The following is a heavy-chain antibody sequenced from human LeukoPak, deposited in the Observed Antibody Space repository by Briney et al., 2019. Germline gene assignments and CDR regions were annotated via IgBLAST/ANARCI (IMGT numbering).Heavy chain of an antibody. CDR2: ISGSGSSP. V-gene: IGHV3-23*01. CDR3: AKARRGYTSSWIDY. Sequence: ISGSGSSPFYAASVKGRITISRDNSKNTLYLQMNSLRAEDTAVYYCAKARRGYTSSWIDYWGQGTLVTVSS. J-gene: IGHJ4*02. D-gene: IGHD6-13*01.